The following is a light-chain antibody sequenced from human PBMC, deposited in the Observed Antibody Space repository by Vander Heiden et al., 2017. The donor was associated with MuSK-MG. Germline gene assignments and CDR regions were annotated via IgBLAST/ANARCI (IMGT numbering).Light chain of an antibody. V-gene: IGKV1-39*01. CDR3: QQSYSTPRT. Sequence: DIHMTQSPSSLSASVGDRVTITCRASQIISTYLNWYQQKPGKAPKLLIYAASSLQSGVPSRFSGSGSGTDFTLTISSLQPEDFATYYCQQSYSTPRTFGQGTKVEIK. CDR2: AAS. J-gene: IGKJ1*01. CDR1: QIISTY.